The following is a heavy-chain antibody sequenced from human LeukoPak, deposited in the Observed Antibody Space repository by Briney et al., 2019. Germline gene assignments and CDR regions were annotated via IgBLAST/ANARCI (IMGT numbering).Heavy chain of an antibody. CDR3: ATKLVVVAAIDY. CDR1: GFSFSNHG. D-gene: IGHD2-15*01. J-gene: IGHJ4*02. CDR2: IWDDGNNK. Sequence: GGSLRLSCAASGFSFSNHGMHWVRQAPGKRLEWVAVIWDDGNNKRYANSVNGRFTISRDNSENTLYLQMNSLRAEDTAVYYCATKLVVVAAIDYWGQGTLVTVSS. V-gene: IGHV3-33*01.